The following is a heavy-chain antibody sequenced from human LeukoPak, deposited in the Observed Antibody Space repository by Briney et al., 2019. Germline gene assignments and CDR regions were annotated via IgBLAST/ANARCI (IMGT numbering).Heavy chain of an antibody. D-gene: IGHD3-3*01. V-gene: IGHV3-23*01. CDR3: ANSPSYYDFWSGRNDAFDI. CDR1: GFTFSNYG. Sequence: GGSLRLSCVASGFTFSNYGMHWVRQAPGKGLEWVSAISGSGGSTYYADSVKGRFTISRDNFKNTLYLQMNSLRAEDTAVYYCANSPSYYDFWSGRNDAFDIWGQGTMVTVSS. J-gene: IGHJ3*02. CDR2: ISGSGGST.